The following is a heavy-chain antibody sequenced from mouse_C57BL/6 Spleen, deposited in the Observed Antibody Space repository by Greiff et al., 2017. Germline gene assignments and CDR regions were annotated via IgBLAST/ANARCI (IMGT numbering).Heavy chain of an antibody. CDR1: GFTFSSYT. Sequence: DVMLVESGGGLVKPGGSLKLSCAASGFTFSSYTMSWVRQTPEKRLEWVATISGGGGNTYYPDSVKGRFTISRDNAKNTLYLQMSSLRSEDTALYYCARQTYYGGMDYWGQGTSVTVSS. D-gene: IGHD2-10*01. CDR2: ISGGGGNT. CDR3: ARQTYYGGMDY. J-gene: IGHJ4*01. V-gene: IGHV5-9*01.